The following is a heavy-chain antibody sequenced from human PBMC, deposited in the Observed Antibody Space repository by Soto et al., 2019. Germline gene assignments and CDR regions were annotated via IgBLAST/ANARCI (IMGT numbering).Heavy chain of an antibody. D-gene: IGHD2-2*01. CDR2: ITASADTT. V-gene: IGHV3-23*01. CDR3: AKVRPLRDCTSTSCLGAFDI. CDR1: AFTFRSYA. Sequence: EEHLLESGGGLVRPGGSLRLSCAASAFTFRSYAMSWVRQAPGKGLEWVSAITASADTTYYADSVKGRFTISRDNSKNTLYLRMNGLRAEDTAVYYCAKVRPLRDCTSTSCLGAFDIWGQGTMVTVS. J-gene: IGHJ3*02.